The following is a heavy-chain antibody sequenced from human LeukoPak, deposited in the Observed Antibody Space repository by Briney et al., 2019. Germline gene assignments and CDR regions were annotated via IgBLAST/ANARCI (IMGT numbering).Heavy chain of an antibody. Sequence: ASVKVSCKASGYTFTSYGISWVRQAPGQGLEWMGWISAYNGNTNYAQKLQGRVTMTTDTSTSTAYMELRSLRSDHTAVYYCARATPGGYDFWSGYLGAYYYYMDVWGKGTTVTVSS. D-gene: IGHD3-3*01. V-gene: IGHV1-18*01. CDR3: ARATPGGYDFWSGYLGAYYYYMDV. CDR2: ISAYNGNT. J-gene: IGHJ6*03. CDR1: GYTFTSYG.